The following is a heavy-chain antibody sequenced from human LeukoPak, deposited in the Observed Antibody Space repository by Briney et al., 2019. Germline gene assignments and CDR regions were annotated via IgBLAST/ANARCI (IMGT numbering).Heavy chain of an antibody. CDR3: ARTTYSSGWYYTFDI. D-gene: IGHD6-19*01. J-gene: IGHJ3*02. V-gene: IGHV4-39*01. CDR1: GGSISSSSYY. CDR2: IYYSGNT. Sequence: SETLSLTCTVSGGSISSSSYYWGWIRQPPGKGLEWIGSIYYSGNTYYNPSLKSRVTISVDTSKNQFSLKVSSVTAADTAVYYCARTTYSSGWYYTFDILGRGTMAGVSS.